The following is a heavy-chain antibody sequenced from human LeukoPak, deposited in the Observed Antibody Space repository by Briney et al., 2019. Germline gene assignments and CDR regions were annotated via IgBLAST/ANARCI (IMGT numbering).Heavy chain of an antibody. V-gene: IGHV3-11*03. D-gene: IGHD6-13*01. CDR2: ISSSSSYT. CDR3: ARYQQLGDDAFDI. Sequence: PGGSLRLSCAASGFTFSDYYMSWIRQAPGKGREWVAYISSSSSYTNFADSVKGRFTISRDNAKNSLYLQMNSLRAEDTAVCYCARYQQLGDDAFDIWGQGTMVTVSS. J-gene: IGHJ3*02. CDR1: GFTFSDYY.